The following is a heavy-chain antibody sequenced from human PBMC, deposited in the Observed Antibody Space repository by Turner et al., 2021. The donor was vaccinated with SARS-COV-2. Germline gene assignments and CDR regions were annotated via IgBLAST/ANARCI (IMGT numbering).Heavy chain of an antibody. Sequence: QVQLVESGGGVVQPGRSLSLSCAASGFTFSSYGMHWVRQAPGKGLEWVAVIWYDGSNKYYGDSVKGRFTISRDNSKNTLYLQMNSLRAEDTAVYYCARGKEWELSYWGQGTLVTVSS. CDR2: IWYDGSNK. J-gene: IGHJ4*02. CDR3: ARGKEWELSY. CDR1: GFTFSSYG. V-gene: IGHV3-33*01. D-gene: IGHD1-26*01.